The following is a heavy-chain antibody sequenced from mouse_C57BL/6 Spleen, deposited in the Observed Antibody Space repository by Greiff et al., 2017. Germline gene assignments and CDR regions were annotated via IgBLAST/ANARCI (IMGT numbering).Heavy chain of an antibody. Sequence: QVQLQQPGAELVKPGASVKLSCKASGYTFTSYWMHWVKQRPGRGLEWIGRIDPNSGGTKYNEKFKSQATLTVDKHSSTAYMQLSSLTSDDSEVYYCARRDYGSSYGFDYWGQGTTLTVSS. V-gene: IGHV1-72*01. D-gene: IGHD1-1*01. CDR3: ARRDYGSSYGFDY. CDR1: GYTFTSYW. J-gene: IGHJ2*01. CDR2: IDPNSGGT.